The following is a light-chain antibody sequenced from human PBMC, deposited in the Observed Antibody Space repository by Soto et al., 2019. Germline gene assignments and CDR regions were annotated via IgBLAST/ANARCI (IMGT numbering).Light chain of an antibody. J-gene: IGKJ5*01. CDR1: QSLSTS. CDR2: DAS. CDR3: QQYHSYSVT. Sequence: DIQMTQSTSTLSASVVDRTTITCRASQSLSTSLAWYQQKPGKAPNLLIYDASSLETGVPSRFSGSGSGTEFTLTISSLQPDDFATYYCQQYHSYSVTVGQGTRLEIK. V-gene: IGKV1-5*01.